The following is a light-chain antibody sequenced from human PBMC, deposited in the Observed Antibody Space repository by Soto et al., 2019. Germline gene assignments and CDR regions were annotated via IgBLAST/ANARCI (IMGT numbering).Light chain of an antibody. J-gene: IGKJ3*01. CDR3: QKYSSVPV. V-gene: IGKV1-27*01. CDR1: QDIRNF. Sequence: DIQMTQSPTSLSVSVGDRVTITCRASQDIRNFVAWYQQKPGKAPKLLIYAASTLQSGVPSRFSGSGSGTDFTLTINSLQPEDVATYYCQKYSSVPVFGPGTKVDIK. CDR2: AAS.